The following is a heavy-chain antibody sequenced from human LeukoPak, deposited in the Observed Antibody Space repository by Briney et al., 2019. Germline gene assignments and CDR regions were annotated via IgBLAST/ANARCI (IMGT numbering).Heavy chain of an antibody. V-gene: IGHV3-74*01. CDR1: GFTFSSYW. Sequence: GGSLGLSCAASGFTFSSYWMHWVRQAPGKGLVWVSRINSDGSSTSYADSVKGRFTISRDNAKNTLYLQMNSLRAEDTAVYYCAKVLPIYFSPSSWFDPWGQGTLVTVSS. CDR3: AKVLPIYFSPSSWFDP. J-gene: IGHJ5*02. D-gene: IGHD3-3*01. CDR2: INSDGSST.